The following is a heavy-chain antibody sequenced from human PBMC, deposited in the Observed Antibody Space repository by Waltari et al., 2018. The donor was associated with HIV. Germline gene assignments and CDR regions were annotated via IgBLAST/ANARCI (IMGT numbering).Heavy chain of an antibody. D-gene: IGHD6-13*01. Sequence: VQLQESGPGLVKPSETLSVTCRVSGRSITRGGHYWSWIRQPPGKGLEWIGHIYHSGNTFYNPSLRSRLSISVDTSKNQFSLEVRSVTAADTAVYYCAKTRGAAGTDYYGMDVWGQGTTVSVSS. CDR3: AKTRGAAGTDYYGMDV. V-gene: IGHV4-31*03. CDR2: IYHSGNT. J-gene: IGHJ6*02. CDR1: GRSITRGGHY.